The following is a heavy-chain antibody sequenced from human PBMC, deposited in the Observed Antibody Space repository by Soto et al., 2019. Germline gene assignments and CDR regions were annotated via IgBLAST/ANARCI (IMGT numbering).Heavy chain of an antibody. CDR1: GGSISGHS. J-gene: IGHJ4*02. V-gene: IGHV4-4*07. D-gene: IGHD5-12*01. CDR2: IYPSGST. Sequence: QVRLQESGPGLVKPSETLSVTCTVSGGSISGHSWIWIRQTAGKGLEWVGHIYPSGSTSYNPSLKSRVTMSLDTSTNQFFLNLTSVTTADTAVFYCVRGRSYSVYDFWGPGILVTVSS. CDR3: VRGRSYSVYDF.